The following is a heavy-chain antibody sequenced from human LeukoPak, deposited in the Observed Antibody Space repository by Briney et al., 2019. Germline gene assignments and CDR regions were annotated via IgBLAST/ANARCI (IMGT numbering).Heavy chain of an antibody. CDR2: ISGSGGST. V-gene: IGHV3-23*01. J-gene: IGHJ4*02. D-gene: IGHD6-19*01. CDR3: AKDGDSSGWYEFDY. CDR1: GFTFSSYG. Sequence: AGRSLRLSCAASGFTFSSYGMHWVRQAPGKGLEWVSVISGSGGSTYYADSVKGRFTISRDNSKNTLYLQMNSLRAEDTAVYYCAKDGDSSGWYEFDYWGQGTLVTVSS.